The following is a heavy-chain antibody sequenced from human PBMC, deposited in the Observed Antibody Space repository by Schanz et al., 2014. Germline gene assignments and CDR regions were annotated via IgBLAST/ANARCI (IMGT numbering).Heavy chain of an antibody. V-gene: IGHV3-23*01. CDR3: AKGMGYCSGGTCYDYYYYGLDV. D-gene: IGHD2-15*01. CDR2: ISSSGSYI. Sequence: EVQLLESGGGLVRPGGSLRLSCAASGFTFSTYAMSWVRQAPGKGLEWVSSISSSGSYIHYADSVKGRFTISRDNSKNTLYLQMNSLSADDTAVFYCAKGMGYCSGGTCYDYYYYGLDVWGQGTTVTVSS. J-gene: IGHJ6*02. CDR1: GFTFSTYA.